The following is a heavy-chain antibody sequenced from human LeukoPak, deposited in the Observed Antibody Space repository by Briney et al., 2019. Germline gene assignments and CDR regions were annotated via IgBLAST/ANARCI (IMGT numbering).Heavy chain of an antibody. Sequence: SETLSLTCTVSGGSISSYYWSWIRQPPGKGLEWIGDIYYSGSTNYNPSLKSRVTISVDTSKNQFSLKLTSVTAADTAVYYRARSSYSSGWYWFDPWGQGTLVTVSS. CDR3: ARSSYSSGWYWFDP. J-gene: IGHJ5*02. CDR1: GGSISSYY. V-gene: IGHV4-59*01. D-gene: IGHD6-19*01. CDR2: IYYSGST.